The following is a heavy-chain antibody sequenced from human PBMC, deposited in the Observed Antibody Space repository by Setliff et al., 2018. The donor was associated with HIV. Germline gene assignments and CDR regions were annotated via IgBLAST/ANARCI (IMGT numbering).Heavy chain of an antibody. CDR3: VRRRGPMVRGVDHSPSYYFDY. CDR1: GGSFSGYY. V-gene: IGHV4-34*01. J-gene: IGHJ4*02. CDR2: INYVRTT. Sequence: SETLSLTCAVYGGSFSGYYWSWIRQSPGKGLEWIGEINYVRTTNYNPSLESRVTISVDTSKNQFSLRMKSVNAGDTGKYYCVRRRGPMVRGVDHSPSYYFDYWGQGTLVTVSS. D-gene: IGHD3-10*01.